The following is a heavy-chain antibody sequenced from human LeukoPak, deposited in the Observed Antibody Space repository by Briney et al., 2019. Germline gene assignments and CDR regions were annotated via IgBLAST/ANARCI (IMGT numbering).Heavy chain of an antibody. J-gene: IGHJ4*02. V-gene: IGHV3-23*01. D-gene: IGHD3-10*01. CDR1: GFTFSSYT. CDR2: ISGSGGST. CDR3: AKGAILWFGELLGDFDY. Sequence: GGSLRLSCAASGFTFSSYTMSWVRQAPGKGLEWVSAISGSGGSTYYADSVKGRFTISRDNSKNTLYLQMNSLRAEDTAVYYCAKGAILWFGELLGDFDYWGQGTLVTVSS.